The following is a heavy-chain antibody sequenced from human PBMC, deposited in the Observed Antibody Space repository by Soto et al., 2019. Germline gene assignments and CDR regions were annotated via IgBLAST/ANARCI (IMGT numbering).Heavy chain of an antibody. CDR1: GGTFSSSA. CDR3: ARDKDRQQLGGNYYYIMDV. Sequence: QVQLVQSGAEVKKPGSSVKVSCKASGGTFSSSAFSWVRQAPGQGLEWMGGIMPIFRTPDYAQKLQGRVTITADESTGTAYMELSSLTSEDTGVYYCARDKDRQQLGGNYYYIMDVWGQGTTVTVSS. D-gene: IGHD3-3*02. CDR2: IMPIFRTP. V-gene: IGHV1-69*12. J-gene: IGHJ6*02.